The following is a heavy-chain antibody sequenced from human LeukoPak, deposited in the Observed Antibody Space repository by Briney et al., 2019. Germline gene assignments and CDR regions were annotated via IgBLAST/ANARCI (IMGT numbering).Heavy chain of an antibody. J-gene: IGHJ5*02. V-gene: IGHV3-21*01. Sequence: GGSLRLSCAASGFTFSSYSMNWVRQAPGKGLEWVSSISSSSSYIYYADSVKGRFTISRDNAKNSLYLQMNSLRAEDTAVYYCARTTLAGSNRPENNWFDPWGQGTLVTVSS. CDR3: ARTTLAGSNRPENNWFDP. CDR1: GFTFSSYS. CDR2: ISSSSSYI. D-gene: IGHD4-11*01.